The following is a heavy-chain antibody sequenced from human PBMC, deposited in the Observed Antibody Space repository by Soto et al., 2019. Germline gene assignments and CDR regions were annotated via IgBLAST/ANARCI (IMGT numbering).Heavy chain of an antibody. V-gene: IGHV4-38-2*01. J-gene: IGHJ4*02. CDR2: VYHSGST. Sequence: PSETLSLTCGVSDYSISSCYYWGWIRQPPGKGLEWIGSVYHSGSTYYNPSLESRVTISVDTSKNQFSLKLSSVTAADTAVYYWVRAHISEEGYDFAYWGQG. CDR1: DYSISSCYY. CDR3: VRAHISEEGYDFAY. D-gene: IGHD5-18*01.